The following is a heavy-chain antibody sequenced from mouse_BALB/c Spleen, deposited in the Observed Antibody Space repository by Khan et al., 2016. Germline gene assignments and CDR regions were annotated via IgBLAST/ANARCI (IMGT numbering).Heavy chain of an antibody. CDR3: ARGDYDGTYYGMDF. V-gene: IGHV3-2*02. Sequence: EVQLQESGPGLVKPSQSLSLTCTVTGYSITNDYAWNWIRQFPGNKLEWMGYITYSGSTSYNPSLKSRFSITRDTSKNQFFLQLNSVTSEDTATYYCARGDYDGTYYGMDFWGPGTSVPVSS. CDR1: GYSITNDYA. D-gene: IGHD2-4*01. CDR2: ITYSGST. J-gene: IGHJ4*01.